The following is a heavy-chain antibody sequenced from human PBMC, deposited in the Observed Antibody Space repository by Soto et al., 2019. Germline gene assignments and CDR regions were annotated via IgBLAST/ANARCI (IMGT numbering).Heavy chain of an antibody. V-gene: IGHV3-23*01. CDR1: GFTFSSYA. J-gene: IGHJ4*02. CDR2: ISGSGGST. D-gene: IGHD2-8*01. Sequence: GGSLRLSCAASGFTFSSYAMSWVRQAPGKGLEWVSAISGSGGSTYYADSVKGRFTISRDNSKNTLYLQMNSLRAEDTAVYYCARDYQYCTNGVCYSGEAAPIDHWGQGTLVTVAS. CDR3: ARDYQYCTNGVCYSGEAAPIDH.